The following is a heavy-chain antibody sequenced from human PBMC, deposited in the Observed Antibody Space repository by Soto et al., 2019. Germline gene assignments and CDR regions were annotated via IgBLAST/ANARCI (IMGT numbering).Heavy chain of an antibody. CDR2: IGTAGDT. Sequence: GGSLRLSCAASGFTFSSYDMHWVRQATGKGLEWVSAIGTAGDTYYPGSVKGRFTISRENAKNSLYLQMNSLRAGDTAVYYCARGFGDSRVNGAFDIWGQGTMVTVSS. V-gene: IGHV3-13*01. J-gene: IGHJ3*02. CDR3: ARGFGDSRVNGAFDI. CDR1: GFTFSSYD. D-gene: IGHD2-15*01.